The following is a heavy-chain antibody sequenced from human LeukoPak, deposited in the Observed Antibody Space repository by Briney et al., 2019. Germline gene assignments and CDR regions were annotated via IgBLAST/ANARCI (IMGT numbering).Heavy chain of an antibody. D-gene: IGHD6-19*01. CDR3: ARAAVADTVHDY. CDR1: GFTFSDYY. Sequence: GGSLRLSCAASGFTFSDYYMRWIRQAPGKGLDWVSYINSSSTHTNYADSVKGRFTISRDNAKNSLYVQLNSLRAEGTSVYYCARAAVADTVHDYWGQGTLVTVSS. J-gene: IGHJ4*02. V-gene: IGHV3-11*06. CDR2: INSSSTHT.